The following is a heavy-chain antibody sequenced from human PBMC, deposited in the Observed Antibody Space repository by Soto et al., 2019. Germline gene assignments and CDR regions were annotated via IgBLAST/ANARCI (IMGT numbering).Heavy chain of an antibody. CDR3: ARGAAYCGGDCSIRGWFDP. D-gene: IGHD2-21*02. CDR2: IIPIFGTA. J-gene: IGHJ5*02. CDR1: GGTFCSYA. Sequence: SVKVSCKASGGTFCSYAISWVRQAPGQGLEWMGGIIPIFGTANYAQKFQGRVTITADESTSTAYMELSSLRSEDTAVYYCARGAAYCGGDCSIRGWFDPWGQGTLVTVSS. V-gene: IGHV1-69*13.